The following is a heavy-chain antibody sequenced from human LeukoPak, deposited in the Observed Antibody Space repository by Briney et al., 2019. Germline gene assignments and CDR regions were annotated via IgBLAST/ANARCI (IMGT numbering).Heavy chain of an antibody. CDR3: ARDSPYYYDSSDPGGIDY. J-gene: IGHJ4*02. CDR2: IIPILGIA. Sequence: SVKVSCKASRGTFSSYTISWVRQAPGQGLEWMGRIIPILGIANYAQKFQGRVTITADKSTSTAYMELSSLRSEDTAVYYCARDSPYYYDSSDPGGIDYWGQGTLVTVSS. D-gene: IGHD3-22*01. CDR1: RGTFSSYT. V-gene: IGHV1-69*04.